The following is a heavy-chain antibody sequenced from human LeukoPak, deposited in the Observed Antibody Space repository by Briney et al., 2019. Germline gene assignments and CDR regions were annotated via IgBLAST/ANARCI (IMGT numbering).Heavy chain of an antibody. CDR2: IKQDGSEK. CDR1: GFTFSSYW. V-gene: IGHV3-7*01. J-gene: IGHJ5*01. Sequence: TGGSLRLSCAASGFTFSSYWMSWVRQAPGKGLEWVANIKQDGSEKYYVDSVKGRFTISRDNAKNSLYLQMNSLRAEDTAVYYCARHGITGTYNWFDPWGQGTLVTVSS. CDR3: ARHGITGTYNWFDP. D-gene: IGHD1-20*01.